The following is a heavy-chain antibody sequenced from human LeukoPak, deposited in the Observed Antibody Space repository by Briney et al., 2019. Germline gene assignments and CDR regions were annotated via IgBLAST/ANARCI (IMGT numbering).Heavy chain of an antibody. V-gene: IGHV3-64D*06. CDR2: ISSNGGST. Sequence: GGSLRLSCSASGFTFSSYAMHWVRQAPGKGLEYVSAISSNGGSTYYADSVKGRFTISRDNSKNTLYLQMSSLRAEDTAVYYCVKGRGYSCGSVGYFDYWGQGTLVTVSS. CDR3: VKGRGYSCGSVGYFDY. J-gene: IGHJ4*02. D-gene: IGHD5-18*01. CDR1: GFTFSSYA.